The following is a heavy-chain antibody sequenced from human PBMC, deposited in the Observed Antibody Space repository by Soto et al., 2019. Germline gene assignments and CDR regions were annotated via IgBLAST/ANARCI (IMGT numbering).Heavy chain of an antibody. CDR1: GLTFTDYW. Sequence: GGYLRLSCVTYGLTFTDYWMSWVCQAPGKGLEWVANIKQDESEKNYLDSVKGRFTISRDNAKNSLYLQRNSLRAEDTAVYYCASDRFRGTYYLRGVTYFFEEWGQGATVTVSS. CDR3: ASDRFRGTYYLRGVTYFFEE. D-gene: IGHD1-26*01. J-gene: IGHJ4*02. CDR2: IKQDESEK. V-gene: IGHV3-7*03.